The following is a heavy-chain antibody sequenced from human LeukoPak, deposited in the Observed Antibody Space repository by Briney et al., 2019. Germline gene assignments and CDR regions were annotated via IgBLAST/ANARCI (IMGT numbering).Heavy chain of an antibody. Sequence: PGGSLRLSXAASGFTFRDYSMNWVRQAPGKGLEWVASISRTSRHVYYAGSVKGRFTISRDNAKNSLYLQMNSLRAEDMAVYFWVRDLMSMGATTAYLHHWGQGTLVTVSS. V-gene: IGHV3-21*01. CDR3: VRDLMSMGATTAYLHH. CDR2: ISRTSRHV. J-gene: IGHJ1*01. CDR1: GFTFRDYS. D-gene: IGHD1-26*01.